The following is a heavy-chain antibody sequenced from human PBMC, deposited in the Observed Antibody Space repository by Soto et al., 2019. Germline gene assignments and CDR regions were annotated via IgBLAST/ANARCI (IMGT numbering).Heavy chain of an antibody. D-gene: IGHD2-21*02. CDR1: GFTFSSYG. J-gene: IGHJ4*02. Sequence: QVQLVESGGGVVQPGRSLRLSCAASGFTFSSYGMHWVRQAPGKGLEWVAVIWYDGSNKYYADSVEGRFTISRDNSKNTLYLQMNSLRAEDTAVYYCARDTKAYCGGDCYSDYWGQGTLVTVSS. CDR2: IWYDGSNK. CDR3: ARDTKAYCGGDCYSDY. V-gene: IGHV3-33*01.